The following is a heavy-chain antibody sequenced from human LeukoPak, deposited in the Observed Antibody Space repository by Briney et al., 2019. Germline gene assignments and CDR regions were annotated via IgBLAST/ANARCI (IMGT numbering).Heavy chain of an antibody. V-gene: IGHV3-21*04. Sequence: PGGSLRLSCAASGFTFSSYSMNWVRQAPGKGLEWVSSISSSSSYIYYADSVKGRFTISRDNAKNSLYLQMNSLRAEDTAVYYCARETGHDFWSGYYHNWFDPWGQGTLVTVSS. CDR1: GFTFSSYS. CDR2: ISSSSSYI. J-gene: IGHJ5*02. D-gene: IGHD3-3*01. CDR3: ARETGHDFWSGYYHNWFDP.